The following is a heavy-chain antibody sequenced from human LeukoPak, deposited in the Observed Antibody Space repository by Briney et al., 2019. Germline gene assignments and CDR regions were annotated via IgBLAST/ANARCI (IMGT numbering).Heavy chain of an antibody. Sequence: PGGSLRLSCTASGFTFSSYSMNWVRQAPGKGLEWVSYVRSSGSTIYYADSVKGRFTISRDNAKNSLYLQMNSLRAEDTAVYYCARDLSLYCSGGSCYSLNYWGQGTLVTVSS. CDR3: ARDLSLYCSGGSCYSLNY. V-gene: IGHV3-48*04. D-gene: IGHD2-15*01. J-gene: IGHJ4*02. CDR2: VRSSGSTI. CDR1: GFTFSSYS.